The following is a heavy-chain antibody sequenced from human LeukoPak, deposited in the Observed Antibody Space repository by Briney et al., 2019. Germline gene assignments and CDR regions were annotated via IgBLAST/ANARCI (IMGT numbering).Heavy chain of an antibody. CDR2: IYYSGST. J-gene: IGHJ4*02. D-gene: IGHD1-14*01. CDR1: GGSISSYY. V-gene: IGHV4-59*01. Sequence: PSETLSLTCTVSGGSISSYYWSWIRQPPGKGLEWIGYIYYSGSTNYNPSLNSRVTISVDTSKNQFSLKLSSVTAADTAVYYCARDTPPGDYWGQGTLVTVSS. CDR3: ARDTPPGDY.